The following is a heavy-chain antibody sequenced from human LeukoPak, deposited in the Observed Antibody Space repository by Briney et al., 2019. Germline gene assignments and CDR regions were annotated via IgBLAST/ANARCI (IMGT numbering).Heavy chain of an antibody. CDR3: ARWRSDEGYFDY. CDR1: GYTFTSYG. V-gene: IGHV1-18*01. J-gene: IGHJ4*02. Sequence: ASVKVSCKASGYTFTSYGISWVRQAPGQGLEWMGWISAYNGNTNYAQRLQGRVTMTTDTSTSTAYMELRSLRSDDTAVYYCARWRSDEGYFDYWGQGTLVTVSS. CDR2: ISAYNGNT. D-gene: IGHD3-16*01.